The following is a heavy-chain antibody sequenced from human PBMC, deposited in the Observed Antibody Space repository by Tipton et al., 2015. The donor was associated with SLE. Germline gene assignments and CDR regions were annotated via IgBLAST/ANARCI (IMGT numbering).Heavy chain of an antibody. Sequence: SLRLSCAASGFTFSSYWMSWVRQAPGKGLEWVANIKQDGSEKYYVDSVKGRFTISRDNAKNTLYLQMNSLRAEDTAVYYCARDSYYDRSGLIDHWGQGTLVTVSS. J-gene: IGHJ4*02. V-gene: IGHV3-7*01. CDR1: GFTFSSYW. CDR3: ARDSYYDRSGLIDH. D-gene: IGHD3-22*01. CDR2: IKQDGSEK.